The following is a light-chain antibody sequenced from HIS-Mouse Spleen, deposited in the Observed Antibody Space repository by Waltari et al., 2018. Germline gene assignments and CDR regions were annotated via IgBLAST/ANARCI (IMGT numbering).Light chain of an antibody. CDR1: QSVLYSSNNKND. Sequence: DIVMTNYQDSLPVSLGGRATMHCKPSQSVLYSSNNKNDLAWYQQKPGQPPKLLIYWASTRESGVPDRFSGSGSGTDFTLTISSLQAEDVAVYYCQQYYSTPYTFGQGTKLEVK. CDR3: QQYYSTPYT. V-gene: IGKV4-1*01. J-gene: IGKJ2*01. CDR2: WAS.